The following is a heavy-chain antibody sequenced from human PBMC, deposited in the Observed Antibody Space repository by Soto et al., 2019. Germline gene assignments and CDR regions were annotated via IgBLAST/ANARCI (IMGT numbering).Heavy chain of an antibody. V-gene: IGHV1-69*13. Sequence: VASVKVSCKASGGTFSSYAISWVRQAPGQGLEWMGGIIPIFGTANYAQKFQGRVTITADESTSTAYMELSSLRSEDTAVYYCGTGSGRTQFDYWGQGTLVTVSS. CDR3: GTGSGRTQFDY. CDR2: IIPIFGTA. J-gene: IGHJ4*02. CDR1: GGTFSSYA. D-gene: IGHD6-19*01.